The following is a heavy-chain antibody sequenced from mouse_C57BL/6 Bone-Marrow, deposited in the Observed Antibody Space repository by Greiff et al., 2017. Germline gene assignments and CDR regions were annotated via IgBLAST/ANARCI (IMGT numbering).Heavy chain of an antibody. Sequence: VQLQQSGAELVRPGASVTLSCKASGYTFTDYEMHWVKQTPVHGLEWIGAIDPETGGTAYNQKFKGKAILTADKSSSTAYMELRSLTSEDSAVYYCTRGDYYGRSGDFDVWGTGTTVTVS. CDR3: TRGDYYGRSGDFDV. J-gene: IGHJ1*03. CDR2: IDPETGGT. V-gene: IGHV1-15*01. D-gene: IGHD1-1*01. CDR1: GYTFTDYE.